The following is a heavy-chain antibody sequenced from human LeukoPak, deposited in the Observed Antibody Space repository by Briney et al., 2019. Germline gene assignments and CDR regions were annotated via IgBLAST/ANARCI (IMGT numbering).Heavy chain of an antibody. CDR3: AREESTGWHTPMGNFDY. V-gene: IGHV4-59*12. Sequence: PSETLSLTCTVSGGSISSYYWSWIRKPPGKGLEWIGYIYYSGSTNYNPSLKSRVTISVDTSKNQFSLRLSSVTAADTAVYYCAREESTGWHTPMGNFDYWGQGILVTVSS. J-gene: IGHJ4*02. CDR2: IYYSGST. D-gene: IGHD6-19*01. CDR1: GGSISSYY.